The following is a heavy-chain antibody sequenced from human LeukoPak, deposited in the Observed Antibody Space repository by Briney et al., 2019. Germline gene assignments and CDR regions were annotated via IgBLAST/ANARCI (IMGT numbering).Heavy chain of an antibody. J-gene: IGHJ4*02. CDR2: TSSSDAGT. V-gene: IGHV3-23*01. D-gene: IGHD6-19*01. CDR3: ARSRWLDAFDY. CDR1: GFTLSTYA. Sequence: GGSLRLSCAASGFTLSTYAMSWVRQTPGKGLEWVAATSSSDAGTYHADSVGGRFTISRDNSKNTLYLQMNSLRADDTAVYYCARSRWLDAFDYWGQGTLVTVSS.